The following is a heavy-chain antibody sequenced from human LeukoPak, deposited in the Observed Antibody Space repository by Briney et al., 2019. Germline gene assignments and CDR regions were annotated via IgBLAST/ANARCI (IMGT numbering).Heavy chain of an antibody. J-gene: IGHJ4*02. Sequence: SETLSLTCTVSGGSISSSSYYWGWIRQPPGKGLEWIGSIYYSGSTYYNPSLKSRVTISVDTSKNQFSLKLSSVAAADTAVYYCAREVPETGTIDYWGQGTLVTVSS. CDR1: GGSISSSSYY. D-gene: IGHD1-1*01. V-gene: IGHV4-39*07. CDR3: AREVPETGTIDY. CDR2: IYYSGST.